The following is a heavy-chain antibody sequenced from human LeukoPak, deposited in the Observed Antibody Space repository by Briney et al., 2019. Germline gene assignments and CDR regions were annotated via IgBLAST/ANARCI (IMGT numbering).Heavy chain of an antibody. CDR3: ARLMGAPIGGAFDI. CDR2: IYYSGST. D-gene: IGHD1-26*01. V-gene: IGHV4-39*01. Sequence: SETLSLTCTVSGGSINSGSYYWGWIRHPPGKGLEWIGSIYYSGSTYYNPSLKSRVTISVDTSKNQFSLKLSSVTAADTAVYYCARLMGAPIGGAFDIWGQGTMVTVSS. CDR1: GGSINSGSYY. J-gene: IGHJ3*02.